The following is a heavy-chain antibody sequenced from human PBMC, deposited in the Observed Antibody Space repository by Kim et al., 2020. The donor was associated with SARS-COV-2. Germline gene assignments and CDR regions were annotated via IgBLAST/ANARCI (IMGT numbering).Heavy chain of an antibody. CDR3: ARDPYYYDSSGYWDY. D-gene: IGHD3-22*01. CDR1: GFTFSSYW. V-gene: IGHV3-7*01. CDR2: IKQDGSEK. Sequence: GGSLRLSCAASGFTFSSYWMSWVRQAPGKGLEWVANIKQDGSEKYYVDSVKGRFTISRDNAKNSLYLQMNSLRAEDTAVYYCARDPYYYDSSGYWDYWGQGTLVTVSS. J-gene: IGHJ4*02.